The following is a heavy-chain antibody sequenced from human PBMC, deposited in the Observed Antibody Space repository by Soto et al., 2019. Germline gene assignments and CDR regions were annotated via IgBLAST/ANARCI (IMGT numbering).Heavy chain of an antibody. CDR2: VYFSGNT. Sequence: SETLSLTCTVSGGSLSSYYWTWIRQSPGKGLEWIGYVYFSGNTNYNPSLKSRVTVSVDTSKNQLSLRVNSVTAADTALYYCLRVVEAATRQTDFDSWGQGILVTVSS. J-gene: IGHJ4*02. CDR3: LRVVEAATRQTDFDS. CDR1: GGSLSSYY. V-gene: IGHV4-4*08. D-gene: IGHD2-15*01.